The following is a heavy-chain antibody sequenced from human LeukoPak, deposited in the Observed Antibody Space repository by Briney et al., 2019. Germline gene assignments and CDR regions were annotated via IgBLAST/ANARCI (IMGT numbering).Heavy chain of an antibody. J-gene: IGHJ4*02. D-gene: IGHD1-7*01. CDR1: GFTFSSYA. V-gene: IGHV3-23*01. CDR2: ISGSGGST. CDR3: ARANYGSLARVKLDY. Sequence: AGGSLRLSCAASGFTFSSYAMSWVRQAPGKGLEWVSAISGSGGSTYYADSVKGRFTISRDNSKNTLYLQMNSLRAEDTAVYYCARANYGSLARVKLDYWGQGTLVTVSS.